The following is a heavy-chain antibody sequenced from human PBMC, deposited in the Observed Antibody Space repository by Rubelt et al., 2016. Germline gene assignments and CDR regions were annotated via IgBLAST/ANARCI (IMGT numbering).Heavy chain of an antibody. CDR2: IYYSGST. Sequence: QVQMQESGPGLVKPSQTLSLTCSVSGVAISAGGYYWSWIRQYPGKGLEWMGFIYYSGSTFFKSSLKSRISISVDTSQNQFSLQRSSGTAADTAVYYCARVDDFTDRIGYLYSFDSWVQGTLVTVSS. CDR3: ARVDDFTDRIGYLYSFDS. J-gene: IGHJ4*02. V-gene: IGHV4-31*02. CDR1: GVAISAGGYY. D-gene: IGHD3-22*01.